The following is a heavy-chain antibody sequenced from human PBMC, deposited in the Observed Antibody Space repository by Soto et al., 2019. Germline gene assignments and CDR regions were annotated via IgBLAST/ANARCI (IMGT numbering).Heavy chain of an antibody. Sequence: PGGSLRLSCSVSGFTFSKYAMHWVRQAPGKGLQYVSTISSDGDITYYADSVKGRFTISRDNSKNTLYLQMNSLRPEDTAVYYCVKVSTFYDILTGYYSTNFFDPWGQGTLVTVSS. CDR1: GFTFSKYA. CDR3: VKVSTFYDILTGYYSTNFFDP. J-gene: IGHJ5*02. D-gene: IGHD3-9*01. V-gene: IGHV3-64D*06. CDR2: ISSDGDIT.